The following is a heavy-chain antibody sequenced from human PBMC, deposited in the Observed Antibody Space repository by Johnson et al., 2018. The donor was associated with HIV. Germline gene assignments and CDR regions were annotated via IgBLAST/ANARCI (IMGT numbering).Heavy chain of an antibody. V-gene: IGHV3-30*14. J-gene: IGHJ3*02. CDR1: GFTFSSYA. CDR2: ISYDGTIT. Sequence: QVQLVESGGGLKQPGGSLRLSCAASGFTFSSYAMHWVRQAPGKGLEWVAVISYDGTITSYADSVKGRFTISRDNSKNTLYLQMNSLRAEDTAVYYCASSSPRDAFDIWGQGTMVTVSS. CDR3: ASSSPRDAFDI.